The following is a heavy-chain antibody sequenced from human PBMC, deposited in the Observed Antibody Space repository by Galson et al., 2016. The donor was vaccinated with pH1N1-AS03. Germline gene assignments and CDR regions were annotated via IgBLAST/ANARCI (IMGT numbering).Heavy chain of an antibody. CDR1: GFTFSSYR. J-gene: IGHJ6*02. CDR2: ISSSRRTI. D-gene: IGHD3-16*01. V-gene: IGHV3-48*01. CDR3: ARDALGGEYGMDV. Sequence: SLRLSCAASGFTFSSYRMNWVRQAPGKGLEWVSYISSSRRTIYYADSVKGRFTISTDNAKNSLYLQMSSLRAEDTAVYYCARDALGGEYGMDVWGQGTTVIVS.